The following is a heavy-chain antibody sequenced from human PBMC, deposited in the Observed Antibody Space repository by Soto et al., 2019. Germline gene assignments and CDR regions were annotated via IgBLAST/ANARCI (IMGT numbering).Heavy chain of an antibody. D-gene: IGHD1-1*01. CDR2: VYNSGST. CDR1: GGSISSNY. J-gene: IGHJ5*02. V-gene: IGHV4-59*01. CDR3: ESSRRGAVCGYTLDR. Sequence: NPSETLSLTCTVSGGSISSNYWTWIRQPPGKGLEWTGYVYNSGSTNYNPSLKSRVTISEDTSKSQFSLKVNSMTAADTAVYYCESSRRGAVCGYTLDRWGQEILVTVS.